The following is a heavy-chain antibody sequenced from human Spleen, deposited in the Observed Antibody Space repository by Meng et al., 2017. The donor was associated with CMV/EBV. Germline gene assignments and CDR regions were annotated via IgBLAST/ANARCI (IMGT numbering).Heavy chain of an antibody. CDR3: ARSPQYSNYYFHY. D-gene: IGHD4-11*01. CDR1: GGSLSSYY. J-gene: IGHJ4*02. V-gene: IGHV4-59*01. CDR2: IYYSGST. Sequence: SETLSLTCTVSGGSLSSYYWTWIRQPPGKGLEWIGYIYYSGSTNYTPSLKSRVTISVDTSKNQFSLKLSSVTAADTAVYYCARSPQYSNYYFHYWGQGTLVTVSS.